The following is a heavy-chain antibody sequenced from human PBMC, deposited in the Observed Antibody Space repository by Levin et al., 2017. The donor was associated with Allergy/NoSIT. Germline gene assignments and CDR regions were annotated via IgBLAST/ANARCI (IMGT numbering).Heavy chain of an antibody. D-gene: IGHD3-10*01. Sequence: GGSLRLSCAASGFTFSTYSMNWVRQVPGKGLEWVSSISHNSDFVKYADSLKGRFTVSRDNARNSLFLQMNSLTAEDTAVYYCARAGGGSGDYVGYFDRWGRGALVTVSS. CDR2: ISHNSDFV. V-gene: IGHV3-21*01. CDR1: GFTFSTYS. J-gene: IGHJ2*01. CDR3: ARAGGGSGDYVGYFDR.